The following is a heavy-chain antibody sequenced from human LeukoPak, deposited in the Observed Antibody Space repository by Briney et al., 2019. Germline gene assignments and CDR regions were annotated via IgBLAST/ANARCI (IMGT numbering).Heavy chain of an antibody. J-gene: IGHJ4*02. V-gene: IGHV3-23*01. D-gene: IGHD2-8*02. CDR1: GFTFSTFA. CDR3: ATYRQVLLPFES. CDR2: IFPSGGEI. Sequence: GGSVRLSCEASGFTFSTFAMIWVRQPPGKGLEWVSSIFPSGGEIHCADSVRGRFTISRDNSKSTLSLQMNSLRAEDTAIYYCATYRQVLLPFESWGQGTPVTVSS.